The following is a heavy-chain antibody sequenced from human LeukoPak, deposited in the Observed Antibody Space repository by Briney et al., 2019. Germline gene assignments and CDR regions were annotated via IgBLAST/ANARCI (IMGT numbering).Heavy chain of an antibody. V-gene: IGHV4-39*01. CDR3: ARSSYSFDNWFDP. CDR2: IYYTGTR. CDR1: GGSISTRTYY. Sequence: PSETLSLTCTASGGSISTRTYYWAWTRQPPGKGLEWIGSIYYTGTRYYNPSLRSRVTISIDTSKNQFSLKLSSVTAADTAIYYCARSSYSFDNWFDPWGQGTLVTLSS. D-gene: IGHD3-22*01. J-gene: IGHJ5*02.